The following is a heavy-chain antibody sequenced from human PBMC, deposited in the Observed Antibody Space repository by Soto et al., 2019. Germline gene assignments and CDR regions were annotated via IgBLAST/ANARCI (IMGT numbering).Heavy chain of an antibody. V-gene: IGHV3-21*01. Sequence: GGSLRLSCTVSGFAFNNYGINWVRQSPGKGLEWVSSISKSDYTYYSDSVKGRFAISRDNAKSSVSLQMNTLRVEDTAVYYCAREDSIIIPAVSDFWGQGTLVTVSS. CDR1: GFAFNNYG. D-gene: IGHD2-2*01. J-gene: IGHJ4*02. CDR2: ISKSDYT. CDR3: AREDSIIIPAVSDF.